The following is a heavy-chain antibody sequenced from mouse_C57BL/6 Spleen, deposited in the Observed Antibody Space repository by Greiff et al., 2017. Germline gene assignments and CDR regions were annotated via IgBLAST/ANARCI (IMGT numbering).Heavy chain of an antibody. V-gene: IGHV1-81*01. Sequence: VKLMESGAELARPGASVKLSCKASGYTFTSYGISWVKQRTGQGLEWIGEIYPRSGNTYYNEKFKGKATLTADKSSSTAYMELRSLTSEDSAVYFCATGTLGGGYFDVWGTGTTVTVSS. CDR2: IYPRSGNT. J-gene: IGHJ1*03. CDR1: GYTFTSYG. CDR3: ATGTLGGGYFDV. D-gene: IGHD4-1*01.